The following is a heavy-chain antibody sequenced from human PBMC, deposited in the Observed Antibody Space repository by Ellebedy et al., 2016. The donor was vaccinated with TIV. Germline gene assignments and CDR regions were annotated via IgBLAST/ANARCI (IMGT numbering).Heavy chain of an antibody. D-gene: IGHD3-3*01. J-gene: IGHJ5*02. Sequence: SETLSLTCTVSGDSIRSRDYYWGWIRQPPGKGLTYIGSVYYSGSTYYNPSLKSRVTISIDTSKNQFSLKLSSLTASDTAVYYCARLKKLRIGWFDPWGQGTLVTVSS. CDR3: ARLKKLRIGWFDP. V-gene: IGHV4-39*01. CDR1: GDSIRSRDYY. CDR2: VYYSGST.